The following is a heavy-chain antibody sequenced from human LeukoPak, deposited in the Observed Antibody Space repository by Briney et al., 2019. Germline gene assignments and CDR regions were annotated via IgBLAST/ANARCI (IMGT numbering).Heavy chain of an antibody. CDR2: ISSSSSYI. CDR3: ALGDYGAPFDH. Sequence: GGSLRLSCAASGFTFSSYSMNWIRQAPGKGLEWVSSISSSSSYIYYADSVKCRFTISRDNAKNSLYLQMNSLRAEDTAVYYCALGDYGAPFDHWGQGTLVTVSS. V-gene: IGHV3-21*01. D-gene: IGHD4-17*01. CDR1: GFTFSSYS. J-gene: IGHJ4*02.